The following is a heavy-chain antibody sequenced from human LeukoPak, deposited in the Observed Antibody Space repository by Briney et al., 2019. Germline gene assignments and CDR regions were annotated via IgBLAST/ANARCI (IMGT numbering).Heavy chain of an antibody. D-gene: IGHD5-12*01. CDR1: GFAFSSHS. V-gene: IGHV3-21*04. J-gene: IGHJ4*02. Sequence: KPGGSLRLSCAASGFAFSSHSMNWVRQAPGKGPEWVSSISGTGDYMYYADSVKGRFTISRDNARNLLFLQMNSLRAEDTAVYYCAKIGAQYSGYDYDYYFDYWGQGTLVTVSS. CDR2: ISGTGDYM. CDR3: AKIGAQYSGYDYDYYFDY.